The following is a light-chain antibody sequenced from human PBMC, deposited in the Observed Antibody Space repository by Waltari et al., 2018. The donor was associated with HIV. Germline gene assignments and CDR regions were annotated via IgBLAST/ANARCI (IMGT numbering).Light chain of an antibody. CDR3: AAWDDSLNGVV. CDR1: SSNLGSNT. V-gene: IGLV1-44*01. CDR2: SNN. Sequence: QSVLTQPPSASGTPGQRVTISCSGSSSNLGSNTVHWYQHLPGTAPKLLIYSNNQRPSGVPDRFSGSKSGTSASLAISGLQSEDEADYYCAAWDDSLNGVVFGGGTKLTVL. J-gene: IGLJ2*01.